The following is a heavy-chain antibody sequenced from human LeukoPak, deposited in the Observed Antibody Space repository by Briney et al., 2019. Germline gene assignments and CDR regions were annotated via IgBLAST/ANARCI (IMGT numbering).Heavy chain of an antibody. J-gene: IGHJ6*02. CDR1: GFIFSGHA. CDR2: ISGSGGRT. V-gene: IGHV3-23*01. CDR3: AKDRKLGRDYYDSSGYYYVVVPYGMDA. Sequence: GGSVSLSCAPSGFIFSGHAVSCARQPPGEGLECVSAISGSGGRTYHAPTVNSRFTISTDNSKNTLYLQMNSLRAENTAVYYSAKDRKLGRDYYDSSGYYYVVVPYGMDAWGQRTPVTVSS. D-gene: IGHD3-22*01.